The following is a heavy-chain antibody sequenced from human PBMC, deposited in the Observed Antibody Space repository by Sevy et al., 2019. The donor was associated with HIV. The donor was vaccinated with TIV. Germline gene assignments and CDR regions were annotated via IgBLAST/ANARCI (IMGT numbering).Heavy chain of an antibody. CDR2: ISFSGGST. CDR1: GFTFSTYA. V-gene: IGHV3-23*01. CDR3: AKDRVSGTYYTGDFDY. Sequence: GGSLRLSCAASGFTFSTYAMTWVRQAPGKGLEWVSVISFSGGSTYYADSVKGRFTISRDNSKNTLYRQMISLRAEDTAVYYCAKDRVSGTYYTGDFDYWGQGTLVTVSS. D-gene: IGHD3-10*01. J-gene: IGHJ4*02.